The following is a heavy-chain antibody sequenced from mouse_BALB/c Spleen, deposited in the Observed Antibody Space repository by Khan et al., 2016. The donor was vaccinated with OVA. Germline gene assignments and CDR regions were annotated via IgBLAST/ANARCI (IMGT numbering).Heavy chain of an antibody. J-gene: IGHJ3*01. V-gene: IGHV5-6-5*01. CDR2: ISSGGRT. CDR1: GFTFSNYA. CDR3: ARDYWFVY. Sequence: EVELVESGGGLVKPGGSLKVSCAASGFTFSNYAMSWVRQTPEKRLEWVASISSGGRTYYPDSVKGRFTISRDNARNILYLQMSSLWSEDTAMYYCARDYWFVYWGQGTLVTVSA.